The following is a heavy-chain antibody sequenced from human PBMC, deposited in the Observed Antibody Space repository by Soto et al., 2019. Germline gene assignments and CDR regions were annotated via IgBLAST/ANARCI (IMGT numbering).Heavy chain of an antibody. CDR3: ATRVVVPAAPNWFDP. Sequence: SETLSHTCADYDRSFSGYYWSWIRQPPGKGLEWIGEINHSGSTNYNPSLKSRVTISVDTSKNQFSLKLSSVTAADTAVYYCATRVVVPAAPNWFDPWGQGTLVTVSS. D-gene: IGHD2-2*01. CDR2: INHSGST. J-gene: IGHJ5*02. V-gene: IGHV4-34*01. CDR1: DRSFSGYY.